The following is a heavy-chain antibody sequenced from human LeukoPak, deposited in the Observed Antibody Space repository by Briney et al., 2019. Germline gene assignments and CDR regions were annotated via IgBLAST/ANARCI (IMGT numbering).Heavy chain of an antibody. CDR3: ARKYCSSTSCLFDY. D-gene: IGHD2-2*01. J-gene: IGHJ4*02. CDR1: GFTFSSYE. CDR2: ISNSGSPI. V-gene: IGHV3-48*03. Sequence: GGSLRLSCAASGFTFSSYEMNWVRQAPGKGLEWVSYISNSGSPIYYADSVKGRFTISRDNAKNSLYLQMNSLRAEDTAVYYCARKYCSSTSCLFDYWGRGTLVTVSS.